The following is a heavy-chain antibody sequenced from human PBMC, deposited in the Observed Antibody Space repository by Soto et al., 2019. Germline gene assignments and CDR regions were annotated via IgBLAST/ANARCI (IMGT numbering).Heavy chain of an antibody. D-gene: IGHD4-17*01. CDR1: GGSFSSYY. CDR3: ARVMTTVTIPKYFQH. Sequence: SETLSLTCAVYGGSFSSYYWSWIRQPPGKGLEWIGEINHSGSTNYNPSLKSRVTISVDTSKNQFSLKLSSVTAADTAVYYCARVMTTVTIPKYFQHWGQGTLVTVSS. CDR2: INHSGST. V-gene: IGHV4-34*01. J-gene: IGHJ1*01.